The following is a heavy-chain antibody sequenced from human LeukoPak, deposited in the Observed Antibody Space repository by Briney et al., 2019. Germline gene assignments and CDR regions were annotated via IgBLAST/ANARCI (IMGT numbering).Heavy chain of an antibody. CDR2: MNPNSGNT. J-gene: IGHJ4*02. Sequence: ASVKVSCKTSGYTFTSYDINWVRQATGQGLEWMGWMNPNSGNTGYAQKFQGRVTMTRNTSISTAYMELSSLRSEDTAVYYCARGGSAYAPNSSRWYGYYFDYWGQGTLVTFSS. CDR1: GYTFTSYD. CDR3: ARGGSAYAPNSSRWYGYYFDY. D-gene: IGHD6-13*01. V-gene: IGHV1-8*01.